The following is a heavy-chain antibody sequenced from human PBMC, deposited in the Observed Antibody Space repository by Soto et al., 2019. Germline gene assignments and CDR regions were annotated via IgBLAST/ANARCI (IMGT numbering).Heavy chain of an antibody. D-gene: IGHD1-26*01. CDR2: IIPIFGTA. CDR3: ARDRRPYYASAARDALDI. Sequence: GASVKVSCKASGGTFSSYAISWVRQAPGQGLEWMGGIIPIFGTANYAQKFQGRVTITADESTSTAYMELSSLRSEDTAVYYCARDRRPYYASAARDALDIWGQGTMVTVSS. V-gene: IGHV1-69*13. J-gene: IGHJ3*02. CDR1: GGTFSSYA.